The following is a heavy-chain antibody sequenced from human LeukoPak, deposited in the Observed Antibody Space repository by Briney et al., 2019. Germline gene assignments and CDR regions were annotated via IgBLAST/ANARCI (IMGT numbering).Heavy chain of an antibody. Sequence: PGGSLRLSCVASGFTFTNYAMSWARQAPGKGLEWVSAITGSDGSSYYADSVKGRFTISRDNSKNTLYLQVNSLRAEDTAAYYCAKWGDYDILTGYYVPDYWGQGTLVTVSS. D-gene: IGHD3-9*01. CDR3: AKWGDYDILTGYYVPDY. CDR2: ITGSDGSS. V-gene: IGHV3-23*01. CDR1: GFTFTNYA. J-gene: IGHJ4*02.